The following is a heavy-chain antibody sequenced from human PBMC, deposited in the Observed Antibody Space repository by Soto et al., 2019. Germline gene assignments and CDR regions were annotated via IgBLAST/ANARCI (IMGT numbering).Heavy chain of an antibody. D-gene: IGHD6-19*01. Sequence: QVQLVESGGGVVQPGRSLRVSCAASGFTFSIYAMHWVRQAPGTGLEWVAVISYDGTKTYYADSVKGRFTISRDNSKNTVELQINSLRDEDTAVYYCAKYLGPRRQWLIGPFDYWGQGTLVTVSP. CDR1: GFTFSIYA. J-gene: IGHJ4*02. CDR2: ISYDGTKT. CDR3: AKYLGPRRQWLIGPFDY. V-gene: IGHV3-30*18.